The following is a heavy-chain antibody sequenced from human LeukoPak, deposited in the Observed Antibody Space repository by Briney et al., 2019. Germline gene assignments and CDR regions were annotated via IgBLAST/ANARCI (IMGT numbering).Heavy chain of an antibody. CDR3: AKLQGGPVTSYHFDY. CDR2: IKQDGSEK. V-gene: IGHV3-7*03. CDR1: GFTFSSYW. D-gene: IGHD3-16*02. Sequence: GGSLRLSCAASGFTFSSYWMSWVRQAPGKGLEWVANIKQDGSEKYYVDSVKGRFTISRDNAKNSLYLQMNSLRAEDTAVYYCAKLQGGPVTSYHFDYWGQGALVTVSS. J-gene: IGHJ4*02.